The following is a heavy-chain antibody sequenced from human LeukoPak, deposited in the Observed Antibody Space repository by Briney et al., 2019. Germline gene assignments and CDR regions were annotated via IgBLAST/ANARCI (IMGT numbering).Heavy chain of an antibody. J-gene: IGHJ3*02. CDR3: ARDNVGDYYDSSGDDAFDI. D-gene: IGHD3-22*01. V-gene: IGHV4-39*07. CDR1: GGSISSSSYY. CDR2: IYYSGST. Sequence: SETLSLTCTVSGGSISSSSYYWGWIRQPPGKGLEWIGSIYYSGSTYYNPSLKSRVTISVDTSKNQFSLKLSSVTAADTAVYYCARDNVGDYYDSSGDDAFDIWGQGTMVTVSS.